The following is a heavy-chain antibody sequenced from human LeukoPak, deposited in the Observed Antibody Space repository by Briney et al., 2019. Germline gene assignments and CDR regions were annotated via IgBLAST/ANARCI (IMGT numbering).Heavy chain of an antibody. CDR1: GFTFDDYG. V-gene: IGHV3-20*04. CDR2: INWNGGST. CDR3: ARGRRRFGYYYYYMDV. D-gene: IGHD3-16*01. Sequence: GGSLRLSCAASGFTFDDYGMSWVRQAPGKGLEWVSGINWNGGSTGYADSVKGRFTISRDNAKNSLYLQINSLRAEDTALYYCARGRRRFGYYYYYMDVWGKGTTVTVSS. J-gene: IGHJ6*03.